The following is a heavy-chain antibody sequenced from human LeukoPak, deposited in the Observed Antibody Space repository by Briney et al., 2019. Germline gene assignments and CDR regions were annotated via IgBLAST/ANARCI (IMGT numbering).Heavy chain of an antibody. D-gene: IGHD6-13*01. CDR2: IYYTGNT. CDR3: ARSPVRIAAPGRVFDY. J-gene: IGHJ4*02. Sequence: SETLSLTCTVSGGSISSYYWSWIRQPPGKGLEWIGYIYYTGNTNYNPSLKSRVTISVDASKNQLSLELSSVTAADTAVYYCARSPVRIAAPGRVFDYWGQGTLVTVSS. V-gene: IGHV4-59*01. CDR1: GGSISSYY.